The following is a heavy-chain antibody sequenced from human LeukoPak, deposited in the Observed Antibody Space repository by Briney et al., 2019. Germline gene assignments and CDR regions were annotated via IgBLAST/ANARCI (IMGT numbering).Heavy chain of an antibody. D-gene: IGHD2-21*01. CDR2: INPNSGAT. V-gene: IGHV1-2*02. J-gene: IGHJ3*01. CDR1: GYTFTDYY. CDR3: ARDHIVVVNAVLTHAFDV. Sequence: ASVKVSCKASGYTFTDYYMHWVRLVPGQGLEWMGWINPNSGATNYEQKFQGRVTMSRDTSISTAYMELIRLRTDDTAVYYCARDHIVVVNAVLTHAFDVWGQGTMVTVSS.